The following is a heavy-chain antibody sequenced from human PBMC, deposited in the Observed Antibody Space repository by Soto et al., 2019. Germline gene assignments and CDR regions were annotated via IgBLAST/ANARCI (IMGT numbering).Heavy chain of an antibody. CDR3: ARGTGLGMATIWDYYYGMDV. V-gene: IGHV3-33*01. CDR2: IWYDGSNK. D-gene: IGHD5-12*01. Sequence: GGSLRLSCAASGFTFSSYGMHWVRQAPGKGLEWVAVIWYDGSNKYYADSVKGRFTISRDNSKNTLYLQMNSLRAEDTAVYYCARGTGLGMATIWDYYYGMDVWGQGTTVTVSS. J-gene: IGHJ6*02. CDR1: GFTFSSYG.